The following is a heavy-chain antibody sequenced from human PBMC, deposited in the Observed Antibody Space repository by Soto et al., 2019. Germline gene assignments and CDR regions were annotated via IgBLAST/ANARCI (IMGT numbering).Heavy chain of an antibody. D-gene: IGHD2-15*01. CDR1: GFIVSDTY. V-gene: IGHV3-66*01. Sequence: EVQLVESGGGLVQPGGSLRLSCTASGFIVSDTYVNWDRQAPGKGLEWVSVIANRGDTHYADSVRGRFSLSRDISDNTLHLQMNNLRGEDTAVYYCAREPRYCRGGSCSITGDAYDIWGQGTMVTVSS. CDR2: IANRGDT. CDR3: AREPRYCRGGSCSITGDAYDI. J-gene: IGHJ3*02.